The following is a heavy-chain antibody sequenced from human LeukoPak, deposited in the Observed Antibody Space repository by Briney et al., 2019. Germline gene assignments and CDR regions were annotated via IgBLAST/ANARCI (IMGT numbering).Heavy chain of an antibody. V-gene: IGHV4-59*08. J-gene: IGHJ3*02. CDR1: GGSISSYY. Sequence: ASETLSLTCTVSGGSISSYYRSWIRQPPGKGLEWIGYIYYSGSTNYNPSLKSRVTISVDTSKNQFSLKLSSVTAADTAVYYCARRVGYCSSTSCSHHDAFDIWGQGTMVTVSS. D-gene: IGHD2-2*01. CDR2: IYYSGST. CDR3: ARRVGYCSSTSCSHHDAFDI.